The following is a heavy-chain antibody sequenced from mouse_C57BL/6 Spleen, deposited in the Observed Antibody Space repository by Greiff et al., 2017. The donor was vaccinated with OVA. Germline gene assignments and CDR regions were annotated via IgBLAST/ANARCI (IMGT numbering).Heavy chain of an antibody. Sequence: QVQLQQPGAELVKPGASVKLSCKASGYTFTSYWMHWVKQRPGRGLEWIGRFDPNSGGTKYNEKFKSKATLTVDKPSSPAYMQLSSLTSEDSAVYYCARYVDSYVDYWGQGTTLTVSS. CDR2: FDPNSGGT. CDR1: GYTFTSYW. J-gene: IGHJ2*01. V-gene: IGHV1-72*01. CDR3: ARYVDSYVDY.